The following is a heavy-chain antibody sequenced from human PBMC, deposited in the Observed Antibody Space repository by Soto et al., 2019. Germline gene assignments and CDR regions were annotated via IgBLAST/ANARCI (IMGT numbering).Heavy chain of an antibody. CDR1: GFTFRRYF. J-gene: IGHJ4*02. Sequence: QVQLVESGGCVVQPGTSLILSCVGSGFTFRRYFIHWVRQAPGKGLEWVALTPYAGSNKYYEDSVKGRFTISRDNSRNTVDLQMDSLRLEDTAVYYCARGGTKGGLDVWGQGTLVTVSS. CDR3: ARGGTKGGLDV. D-gene: IGHD3-16*01. CDR2: TPYAGSNK. V-gene: IGHV3-30*19.